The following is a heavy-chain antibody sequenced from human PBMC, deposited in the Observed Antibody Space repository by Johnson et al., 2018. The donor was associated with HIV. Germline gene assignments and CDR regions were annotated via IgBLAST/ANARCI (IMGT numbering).Heavy chain of an antibody. V-gene: IGHV3-9*01. CDR2: ISWNSGSI. Sequence: VQLVESGGGLVQPGRSLRLSCAASGFTYDDYDMHWVRQAPGKGLEWVAGISWNSGSIGYADSVKGRFTISRDNAKNSLYLQMNSLRADDTAVYYCARPIVRGAADIWGQGTMVIVSS. CDR1: GFTYDDYD. J-gene: IGHJ3*02. CDR3: ARPIVRGAADI. D-gene: IGHD3-10*01.